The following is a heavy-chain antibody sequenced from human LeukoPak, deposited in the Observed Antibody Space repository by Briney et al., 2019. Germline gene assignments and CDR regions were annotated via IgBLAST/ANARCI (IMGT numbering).Heavy chain of an antibody. CDR2: INHSGST. CDR1: GGSISSYY. J-gene: IGHJ3*02. CDR3: ARFSVRYCSSTSCYRAFDI. D-gene: IGHD2-2*01. V-gene: IGHV4-34*01. Sequence: PSETLSLTCTVSGGSISSYYWSWIRQPPGKGLEWIGEINHSGSTNYNPSLKSRVTISVDTSKNQFSLKLSSVTAADTAVYYCARFSVRYCSSTSCYRAFDIWGQGTMVTVSS.